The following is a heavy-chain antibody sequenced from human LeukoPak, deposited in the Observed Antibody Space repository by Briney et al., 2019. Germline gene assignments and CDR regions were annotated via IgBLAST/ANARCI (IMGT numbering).Heavy chain of an antibody. CDR1: GFTWGSYW. CDR3: ARDSRITIFGVVIRPRNWFDP. V-gene: IGHV3-74*01. CDR2: INSDGSST. J-gene: IGHJ5*02. D-gene: IGHD3-3*01. Sequence: GCSLRLFYAACGFTWGSYWMHWVRKAPGKGLVWVSRINSDGSSTSYADSVKGRFTISRDNAKNTLYLQMNSLRAEDTAVYYCARDSRITIFGVVIRPRNWFDPWGQGTLVTVSS.